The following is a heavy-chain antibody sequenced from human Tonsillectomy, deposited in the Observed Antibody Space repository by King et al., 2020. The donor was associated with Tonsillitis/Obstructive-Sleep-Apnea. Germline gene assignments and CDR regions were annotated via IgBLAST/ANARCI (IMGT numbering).Heavy chain of an antibody. J-gene: IGHJ5*02. Sequence: VQLQQWGAGLLKPSETLSLTCGVYGGSFSGYYWSWIRQPPGKGLEWIGEIHHRGSTNYKPSLQSRVTISVDTSKNQFSLNLRSVTAADTAVYYCARGHDFHNWFDPWGQGTLVTVSS. V-gene: IGHV4-34*01. CDR2: IHHRGST. CDR3: ARGHDFHNWFDP. CDR1: GGSFSGYY. D-gene: IGHD3-3*01.